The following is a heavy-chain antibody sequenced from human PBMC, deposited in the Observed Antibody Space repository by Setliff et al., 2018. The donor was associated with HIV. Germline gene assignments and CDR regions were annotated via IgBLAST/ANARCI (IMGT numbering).Heavy chain of an antibody. D-gene: IGHD4-17*01. CDR3: ARAPGPYGDYNWFDP. Sequence: SETLSLTCTVSGGSISSYYWSWIRQPPGKGLEWIGRIYTSGSTNYNPSLKSRVTISVDTSKNHFPLKLNSVPAADTAVYYCARAPGPYGDYNWFDPWGQGTLVTVSS. V-gene: IGHV4-4*08. CDR2: IYTSGST. J-gene: IGHJ5*02. CDR1: GGSISSYY.